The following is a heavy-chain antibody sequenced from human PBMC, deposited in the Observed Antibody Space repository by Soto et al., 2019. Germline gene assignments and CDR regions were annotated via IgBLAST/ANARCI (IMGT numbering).Heavy chain of an antibody. Sequence: GGSVRLSCAASGFTFSSYGMHWVRQAPGKGLEWVAVIWYDGSNKYYADSVKGRFTISRDNSKNTLYLQMNSLRAEDTAVYYCARTYYDSSGYYYGYYYYGMDVWGQGTTVTVSS. J-gene: IGHJ6*02. CDR1: GFTFSSYG. CDR3: ARTYYDSSGYYYGYYYYGMDV. D-gene: IGHD3-22*01. CDR2: IWYDGSNK. V-gene: IGHV3-33*01.